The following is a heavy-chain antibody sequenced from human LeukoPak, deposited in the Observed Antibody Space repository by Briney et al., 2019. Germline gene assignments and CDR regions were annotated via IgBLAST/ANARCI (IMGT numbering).Heavy chain of an antibody. Sequence: ASVKVSCKASGYTFTGYYIHWVRQAPGQGLEWMGYINPNGGYTNYAQKFQDRVTVTRDTSISTAYMELSRLRSDDTAVYYCARCTNGTRGLFDYWGQGTLVTVSS. D-gene: IGHD2-8*01. V-gene: IGHV1-2*02. CDR1: GYTFTGYY. CDR3: ARCTNGTRGLFDY. CDR2: INPNGGYT. J-gene: IGHJ4*02.